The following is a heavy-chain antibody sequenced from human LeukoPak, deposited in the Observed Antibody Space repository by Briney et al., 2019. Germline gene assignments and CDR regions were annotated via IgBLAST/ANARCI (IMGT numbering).Heavy chain of an antibody. CDR2: IKQDGSAE. D-gene: IGHD5-24*01. CDR3: ARPRQDGEIFDH. V-gene: IGHV3-7*03. CDR1: GFSFSSYW. Sequence: GSLRLSCVASGFSFSSYWMSWVRQVPGKGLEWVADIKQDGSAELYVDSVKGRFTISRDNAKKSLYLQMNSLRVEDTAVYYCARPRQDGEIFDHWGQGTLVTVSS. J-gene: IGHJ4*02.